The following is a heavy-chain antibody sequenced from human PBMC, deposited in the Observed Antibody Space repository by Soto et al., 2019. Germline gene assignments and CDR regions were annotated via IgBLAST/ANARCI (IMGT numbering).Heavy chain of an antibody. J-gene: IGHJ6*02. CDR1: GGSISSGGYY. CDR2: IYYSGST. CDR3: AREHFYYYGMDV. Sequence: SETLSLTCTVSGGSISSGGYYWSWIRQHPGKGLEWIGYIYYSGSTYYNPSLKSRVTISVDTSKNQFSLKLSSVTAADTAVYYCAREHFYYYGMDVWGQGTTVTVSS. V-gene: IGHV4-31*03.